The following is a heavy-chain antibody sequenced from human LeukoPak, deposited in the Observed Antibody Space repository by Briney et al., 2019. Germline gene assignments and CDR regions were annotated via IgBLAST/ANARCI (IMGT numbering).Heavy chain of an antibody. CDR1: GVALRGINSY. J-gene: IGHJ4*02. Sequence: SETLSLTCTVSGVALRGINSYWGWIRQPPGKGLEWIGSIYYSGNTYYNASLKSQVSISIDTSKNQFSLKLTSVTAADTAVYYCARRRVRGVIPYYFDYWGQGTLVTVSS. V-gene: IGHV4-39*01. D-gene: IGHD3-10*01. CDR3: ARRRVRGVIPYYFDY. CDR2: IYYSGNT.